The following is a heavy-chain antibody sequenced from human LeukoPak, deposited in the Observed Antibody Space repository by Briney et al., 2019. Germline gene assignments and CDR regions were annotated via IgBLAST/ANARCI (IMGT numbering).Heavy chain of an antibody. V-gene: IGHV3-7*01. Sequence: GGSLRLSCAASGFTFRTYWMSWVRQAPGKGLEWVASINQGGSESYYVESVKGRFTISRDNAMNSFFLQMNSLRAEDTAVYYCARLIGDRTIYDYWGQGTLVTVSS. CDR1: GFTFRTYW. CDR3: ARLIGDRTIYDY. CDR2: INQGGSES. D-gene: IGHD6-6*01. J-gene: IGHJ4*02.